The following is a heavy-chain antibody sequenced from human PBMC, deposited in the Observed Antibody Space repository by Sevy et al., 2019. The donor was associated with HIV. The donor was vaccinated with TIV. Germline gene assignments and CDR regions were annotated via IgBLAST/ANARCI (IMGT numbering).Heavy chain of an antibody. V-gene: IGHV3-30*04. Sequence: PGGCPRLSCAASGFIFSNFAMHWVRQAPGKGLEWVAVTSYDGSHKYYADSVKGRFTVSRDNSRNILSLEMNSLRRDETAVYYCARGENNDEFFQYWGQGTLVTVSS. CDR2: TSYDGSHK. CDR3: ARGENNDEFFQY. J-gene: IGHJ1*01. D-gene: IGHD1-26*01. CDR1: GFIFSNFA.